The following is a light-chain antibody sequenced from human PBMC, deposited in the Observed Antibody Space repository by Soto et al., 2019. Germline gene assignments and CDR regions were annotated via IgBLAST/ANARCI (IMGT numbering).Light chain of an antibody. CDR1: QSVSSSF. Sequence: EIALTQSPGTLSLSPGERATLSCRAGQSVSSSFIAWYQQKPGQAPRLLIYDASSRATGIPDRFSGSGSGTDFTLTISRLEPEDLAGYYCQQRSKWVTFGRGTKVDIK. J-gene: IGKJ4*01. V-gene: IGKV3D-20*02. CDR2: DAS. CDR3: QQRSKWVT.